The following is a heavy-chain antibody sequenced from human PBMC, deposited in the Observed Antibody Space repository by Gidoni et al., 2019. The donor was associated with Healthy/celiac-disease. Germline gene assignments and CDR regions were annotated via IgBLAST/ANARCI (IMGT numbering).Heavy chain of an antibody. Sequence: EVQLLESGGGLVQPGGSLRISCAASGFTFSSYDMSWVRQAPGKGLEWVSAISGSGGSTSSADSVKGRFTISRDNSKNPLYLQMNSLRAEDTAVYYCAKAVKLLWFGESDPYYYYGMDVWGQGTTVTVSS. V-gene: IGHV3-23*01. CDR1: GFTFSSYD. CDR3: AKAVKLLWFGESDPYYYYGMDV. D-gene: IGHD3-10*01. CDR2: ISGSGGST. J-gene: IGHJ6*02.